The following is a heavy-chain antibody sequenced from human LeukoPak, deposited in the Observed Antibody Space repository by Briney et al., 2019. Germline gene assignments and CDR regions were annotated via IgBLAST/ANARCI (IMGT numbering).Heavy chain of an antibody. CDR2: ISYDGSNK. V-gene: IGHV3-30-3*01. J-gene: IGHJ4*02. CDR1: GFTFSSYA. D-gene: IGHD5-24*01. Sequence: GGSLRLSCAASGFTFSSYAMHWVRQAAGKGLEWVAVISYDGSNKYYADSVKGRFTISRDNSKNTLYLQMNSLRAEDTAVYYCARDRGRDGYNGVDYWGQGTLVTVSS. CDR3: ARDRGRDGYNGVDY.